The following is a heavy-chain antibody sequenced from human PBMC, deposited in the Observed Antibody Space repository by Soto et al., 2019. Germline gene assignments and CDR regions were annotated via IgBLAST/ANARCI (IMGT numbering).Heavy chain of an antibody. CDR1: GFTFSSYG. Sequence: GGSLRLSCAASGFTFSSYGMHWVRQAPGKGLEWVAVIWYDGSNKYYADSVKGRFTISRDNSKNTLYLQMNSLRAEDTAVYYCARAAYGSGSYYNDGDYWGQGTLVTVSS. J-gene: IGHJ4*02. CDR3: ARAAYGSGSYYNDGDY. V-gene: IGHV3-33*01. CDR2: IWYDGSNK. D-gene: IGHD3-10*01.